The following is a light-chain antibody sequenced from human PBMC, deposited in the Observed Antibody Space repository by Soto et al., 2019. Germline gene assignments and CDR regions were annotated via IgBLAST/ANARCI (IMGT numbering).Light chain of an antibody. CDR3: QQYNNWPFT. CDR1: QSVSSN. V-gene: IGKV3-15*01. CDR2: GAS. J-gene: IGKJ3*01. Sequence: VSPGERATLSCRASQSVSSNLAWYQQKPGQAPRLLIYGASTRATGIPARFSGSGSGTEFTLTISSLQSEDFAVYYCQQYNNWPFTFGPGTKVDLK.